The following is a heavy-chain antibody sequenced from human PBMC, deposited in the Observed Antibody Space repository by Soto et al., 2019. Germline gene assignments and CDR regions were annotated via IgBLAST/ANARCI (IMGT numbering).Heavy chain of an antibody. J-gene: IGHJ4*02. CDR1: GGTFSSYA. V-gene: IGHV1-69*05. Sequence: SVKVSCKASGGTFSSYAISWVRQAPGQGLEWMGGIIPIFGTANYAQKFQGRVTMTTDTSTSTAYMELRSLRSDDTAVYYCARVPTFGGDYVGPPFFDYWGQGTLVTVSS. CDR2: IIPIFGTA. D-gene: IGHD4-17*01. CDR3: ARVPTFGGDYVGPPFFDY.